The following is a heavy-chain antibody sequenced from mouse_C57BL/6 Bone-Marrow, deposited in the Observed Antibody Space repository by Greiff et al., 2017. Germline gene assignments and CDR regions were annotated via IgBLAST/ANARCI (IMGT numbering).Heavy chain of an antibody. CDR2: IDPNSGGT. V-gene: IGHV1-72*01. CDR1: GYTFTSYW. J-gene: IGHJ2*01. D-gene: IGHD1-2*01. Sequence: QVQLQQPGAGLVKPGASVKLSCTASGYTFTSYWMHWVKQRPGRGLEWIGRIDPNSGGTKYDEKFKSKATLTVDKPFSTAYMQLSSLTSEYSAVYWCARAYGSYFDYWGKGTTLTVSS. CDR3: ARAYGSYFDY.